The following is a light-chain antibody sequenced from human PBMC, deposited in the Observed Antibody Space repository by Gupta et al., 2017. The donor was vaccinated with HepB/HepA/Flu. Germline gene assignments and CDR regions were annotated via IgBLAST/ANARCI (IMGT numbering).Light chain of an antibody. Sequence: GLTQSPSVSKGLRPTATLTCSRNNNNIGTEGATWLQQHQGHPPKLLPYRNDNRPSGISARFSASRSGTTAFLTITGLRPEEEADYYCAAWDNSLRVWLFGGGTKLTVL. CDR3: AAWDNSLRVWL. CDR2: RND. J-gene: IGLJ3*02. V-gene: IGLV10-54*04. CDR1: NNNIGTEG.